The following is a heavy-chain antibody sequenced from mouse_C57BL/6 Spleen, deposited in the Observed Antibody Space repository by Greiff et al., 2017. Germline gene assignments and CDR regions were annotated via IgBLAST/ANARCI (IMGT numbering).Heavy chain of an antibody. CDR3: ASHYYYGSPYFDY. V-gene: IGHV1-26*01. CDR2: INPNNGGT. CDR1: GYTFTDYY. D-gene: IGHD1-1*01. Sequence: EVQLQQSGPELVKPGASVKISCKASGYTFTDYYMNWVKQSHGKSLEWIGDINPNNGGTSYNQKFKGKATLTVDKSSSTAYMELRSLTSEDSAVYYCASHYYYGSPYFDYWGQGTTLTVSS. J-gene: IGHJ2*01.